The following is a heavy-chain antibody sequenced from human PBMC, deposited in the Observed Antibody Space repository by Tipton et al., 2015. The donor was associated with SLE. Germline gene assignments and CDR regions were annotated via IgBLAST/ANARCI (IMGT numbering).Heavy chain of an antibody. V-gene: IGHV4-61*01. CDR2: IYYSGST. D-gene: IGHD6-6*01. CDR3: ARETGSSFQGMDV. CDR1: GGSISSSSYY. Sequence: TLSLTCTVSGGSISSSSYYWGWVRQPPGKGLEWIGYIYYSGSTNYNPSLKSRVTISVDTSKNQFSLKLSSVTAADTAVYYCARETGSSFQGMDVWGQGTTVTVSS. J-gene: IGHJ6*02.